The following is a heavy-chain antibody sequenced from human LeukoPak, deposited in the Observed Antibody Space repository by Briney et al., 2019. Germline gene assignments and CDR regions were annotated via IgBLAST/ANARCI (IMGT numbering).Heavy chain of an antibody. Sequence: GGSLRLSCAASGFTFSNYWMTWVRQAPGKGLEWVANIKQDGSEKYYVDSVKGRFTISRDNAKNSLYLQMNSLRAEDTAVYYCARDPGAHRVYYYYGMDVWGQGTTVTVSS. CDR1: GFTFSNYW. V-gene: IGHV3-7*01. J-gene: IGHJ6*02. CDR2: IKQDGSEK. D-gene: IGHD3-3*01. CDR3: ARDPGAHRVYYYYGMDV.